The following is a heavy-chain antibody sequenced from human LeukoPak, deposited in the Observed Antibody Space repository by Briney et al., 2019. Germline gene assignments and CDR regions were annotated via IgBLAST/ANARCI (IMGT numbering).Heavy chain of an antibody. J-gene: IGHJ6*03. CDR3: ARAGTESKWGLPRADYYYMDV. CDR2: TNPNSGDT. Sequence: ASVKVSCKASGYTFTSYAMNWVRQAPGQGLERMGWTNPNSGDTNYAQKFQGRVTMTRDTSISTASMELTNLRSDDTALYYCARAGTESKWGLPRADYYYMDVWGKGTTVTVSS. D-gene: IGHD7-27*01. V-gene: IGHV1-2*02. CDR1: GYTFTSYA.